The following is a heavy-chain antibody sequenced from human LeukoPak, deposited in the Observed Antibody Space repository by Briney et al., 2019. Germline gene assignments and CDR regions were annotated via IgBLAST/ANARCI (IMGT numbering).Heavy chain of an antibody. D-gene: IGHD5-12*01. CDR3: ARVVATLTAWFDP. CDR1: GFTVSSNY. J-gene: IGHJ5*02. CDR2: IYSGGST. Sequence: GGSLRLSCAASGFTVSSNYMSWVRQAPGKGLEWVSVIYSGGSTYYADSVKGRFTISRDNSKNTLYLQMNSLRAEDTAVYYCARVVATLTAWFDPWGQGTLVTVSS. V-gene: IGHV3-53*01.